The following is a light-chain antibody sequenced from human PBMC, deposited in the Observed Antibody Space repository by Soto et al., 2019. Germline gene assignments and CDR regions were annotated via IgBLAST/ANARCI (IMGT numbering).Light chain of an antibody. J-gene: IGLJ1*01. Sequence: QSVLTQPASVSGSPGQSITISCTGSSSDIGAYDYVSWYQQRPVKAPKLMIFDVTNRPSGVSDRFSGSKSGNTASLTISGLQTEDEADYYCSSYTSSSTTYVFETGTKVTVL. CDR3: SSYTSSSTTYV. CDR2: DVT. CDR1: SSDIGAYDY. V-gene: IGLV2-14*01.